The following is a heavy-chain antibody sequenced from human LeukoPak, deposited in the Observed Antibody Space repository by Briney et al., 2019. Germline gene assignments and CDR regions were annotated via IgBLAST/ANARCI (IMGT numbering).Heavy chain of an antibody. CDR3: ARTIFGVVIDYYYYYMDV. J-gene: IGHJ6*03. Sequence: ASVKVSCKASGYTFTSYGISWERQAPGQGLEWMGGIIPIFGTANYAQKFQGRVTITTDESTSTAYMELSSLRSDDTAVYYCARTIFGVVIDYYYYYMDVWGKGTTVTVSS. CDR1: GYTFTSYG. D-gene: IGHD3-3*01. CDR2: IIPIFGTA. V-gene: IGHV1-69*05.